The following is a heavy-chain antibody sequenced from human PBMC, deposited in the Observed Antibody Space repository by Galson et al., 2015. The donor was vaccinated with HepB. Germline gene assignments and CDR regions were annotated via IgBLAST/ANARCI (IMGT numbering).Heavy chain of an antibody. V-gene: IGHV6-1*01. J-gene: IGHJ4*02. D-gene: IGHD7-27*01. CDR1: GDSVSSNSAA. Sequence: CAISGDSVSSNSAAWNWIRQSPSRGLEWLGRTYYRSKWYNDYAVSVKSRITINPDTSKNQFSLQLNSVTPEDTAVYYCAARVLRDLTGDMGFDYWGKGTLVTVSS. CDR2: TYYRSKWYN. CDR3: AARVLRDLTGDMGFDY.